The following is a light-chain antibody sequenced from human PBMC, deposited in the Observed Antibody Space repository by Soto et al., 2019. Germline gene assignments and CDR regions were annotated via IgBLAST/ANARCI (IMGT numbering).Light chain of an antibody. CDR2: DAF. Sequence: EIVLTQSPATLSLSPGERATLSCRASQSIGTSLDWYQQKPGQVPRLLIFDAFDRATGMPARFSGSGSGTDFTLTISNLEPDEFAVYCCQQRSQWPLTFGGGNKVEIK. J-gene: IGKJ4*01. CDR1: QSIGTS. CDR3: QQRSQWPLT. V-gene: IGKV3-11*01.